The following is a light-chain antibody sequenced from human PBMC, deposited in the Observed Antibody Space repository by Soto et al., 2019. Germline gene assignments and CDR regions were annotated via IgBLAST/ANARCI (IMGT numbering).Light chain of an antibody. CDR3: CSYAGSYTLV. Sequence: QSALTQPRSVSGSPGQSVTTSCTGTSSDVGAYNYVSWYQQHPGKVPKLMIYDVSQRPSGVPDRFSGSKSGNTASLTISGLQAEDEADYYCCSYAGSYTLVFGGGTKLTVL. J-gene: IGLJ2*01. CDR2: DVS. CDR1: SSDVGAYNY. V-gene: IGLV2-11*01.